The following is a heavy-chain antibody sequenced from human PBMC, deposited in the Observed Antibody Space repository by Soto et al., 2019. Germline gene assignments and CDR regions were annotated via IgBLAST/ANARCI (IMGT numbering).Heavy chain of an antibody. D-gene: IGHD3-3*01. CDR1: GGSISSYY. V-gene: IGHV4-59*12. J-gene: IGHJ6*04. CDR3: ARENGITSFGVVIRPLDV. CDR2: IYYSGST. Sequence: PSETLSLTCTVSGGSISSYYWSWIRQPPGKGLEWIGYIYYSGSTNYNPSLKSRVTISVDTSRNQFSLKLSSVTAADTAVYYCARENGITSFGVVIRPLDVWGKGTTVTVSS.